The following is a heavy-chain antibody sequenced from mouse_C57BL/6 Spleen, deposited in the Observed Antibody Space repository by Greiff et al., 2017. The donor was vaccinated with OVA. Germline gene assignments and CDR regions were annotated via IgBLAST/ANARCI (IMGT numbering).Heavy chain of an antibody. D-gene: IGHD1-1*01. CDR1: GYTFTSYW. Sequence: VQLQQPGAELVKPGASVKLSCKASGYTFTSYWMHWVKQRPGQGLEWIGMIHPNSGSTNYNEKFKSKATLTVDKSSSTAYMQLSSLTSEDSAVYYCARPPNYYGSSHWYFDVWGTGTTVTVSS. J-gene: IGHJ1*03. V-gene: IGHV1-64*01. CDR3: ARPPNYYGSSHWYFDV. CDR2: IHPNSGST.